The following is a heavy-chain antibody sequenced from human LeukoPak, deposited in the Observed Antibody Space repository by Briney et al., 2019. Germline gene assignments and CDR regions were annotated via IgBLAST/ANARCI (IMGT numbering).Heavy chain of an antibody. D-gene: IGHD2-15*01. Sequence: PGGSLRLSCAASGFTFSSYAMHWVRQAPGKGLEWVAVISYDGSNKYYADSVKGRFTISRDNSKNTLYLQMNSLRAEDTAVYYCARDPGSRLSSVFDYWGQGTLVTVSS. V-gene: IGHV3-30-3*01. J-gene: IGHJ4*02. CDR2: ISYDGSNK. CDR3: ARDPGSRLSSVFDY. CDR1: GFTFSSYA.